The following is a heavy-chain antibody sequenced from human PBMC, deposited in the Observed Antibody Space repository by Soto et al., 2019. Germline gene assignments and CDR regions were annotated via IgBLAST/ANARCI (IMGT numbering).Heavy chain of an antibody. J-gene: IGHJ1*01. V-gene: IGHV3-23*01. CDR1: GFTFSSYA. Sequence: GGSLSLSCAASGFTFSSYAMSWVRQAPGKGLEWVSAISGSGGSTYYADSVKGRFTISRDNSKNTLYLQMNSLRAEDTAVYYCAKEGLVGVVAASVIEYFQHWGQGTLVTVSS. D-gene: IGHD2-15*01. CDR2: ISGSGGST. CDR3: AKEGLVGVVAASVIEYFQH.